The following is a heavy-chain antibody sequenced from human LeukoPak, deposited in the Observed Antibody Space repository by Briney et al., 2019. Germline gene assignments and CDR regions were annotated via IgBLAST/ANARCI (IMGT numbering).Heavy chain of an antibody. CDR1: GFTFSSYG. D-gene: IGHD3-9*01. J-gene: IGHJ3*02. Sequence: GGSLRLSCAASGFTFSSYGMHCVRQAPGKGLEWVAFIRYDGSNKYYADSVKGRFTISRDNSKNTLYLQMNSLRAEDTAVYYCARTYYDILTGYLHDAFDIWGQGTMVTVSS. V-gene: IGHV3-30*02. CDR3: ARTYYDILTGYLHDAFDI. CDR2: IRYDGSNK.